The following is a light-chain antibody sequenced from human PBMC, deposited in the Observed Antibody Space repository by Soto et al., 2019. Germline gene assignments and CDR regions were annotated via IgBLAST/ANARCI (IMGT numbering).Light chain of an antibody. CDR3: CSHTSSSTVV. J-gene: IGLJ2*01. V-gene: IGLV2-14*01. CDR2: GVS. Sequence: QSALTQPPSASGSPGQSVSISCTGTSSDIGAYNFVSWYQQHPGKAPRLMIYGVSYRPSGVSNRFSGSKSGNTASLTISGLQAEDEADYYCCSHTSSSTVVFGGGTKLTVL. CDR1: SSDIGAYNF.